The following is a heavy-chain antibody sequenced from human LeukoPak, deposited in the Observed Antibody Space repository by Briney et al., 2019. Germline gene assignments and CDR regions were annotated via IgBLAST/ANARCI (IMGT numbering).Heavy chain of an antibody. CDR1: GFTFSDYY. Sequence: GGSLRLSCAASGFTFSDYYMSWVRQAPGKGLEWVSVIYSGGSTYYADSVKGRFTISRDNSKNTLYLQMNSLRAEDTAVYYCARAAEIVLMVYAFDYWGQGTLVTVSS. D-gene: IGHD2-8*01. CDR3: ARAAEIVLMVYAFDY. CDR2: IYSGGST. J-gene: IGHJ4*02. V-gene: IGHV3-66*01.